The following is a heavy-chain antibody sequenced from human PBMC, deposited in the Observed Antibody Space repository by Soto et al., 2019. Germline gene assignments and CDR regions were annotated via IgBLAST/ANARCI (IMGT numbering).Heavy chain of an antibody. J-gene: IGHJ6*02. V-gene: IGHV1-2*02. D-gene: IGHD3-10*01. CDR2: INPNSGGT. CDR1: GYSFPGYS. Sequence: GASVKVSCKASGYSFPGYSMHWVRQAPGQGLEWMGWINPNSGGTNYAQKFQGRVTMTRDTSISTAYMELSRLRSDDTAVYYCARFEILWFGELLIYYYGMDVWGQGTTVTVSS. CDR3: ARFEILWFGELLIYYYGMDV.